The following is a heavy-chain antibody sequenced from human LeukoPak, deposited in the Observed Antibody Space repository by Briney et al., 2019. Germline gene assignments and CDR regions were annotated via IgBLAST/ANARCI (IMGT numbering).Heavy chain of an antibody. CDR1: GYTFTGYY. Sequence: ASVKVSCKASGYTFTGYYMHWVRQAPGQGLEWMGWINPNSGGTNYAQKFQGWVTMTRDTSISTAYMELSRLRSDDTAVYYCAREFRTPYSSSHHFDYWGQGTLVTVSS. J-gene: IGHJ4*02. V-gene: IGHV1-2*04. CDR3: AREFRTPYSSSHHFDY. D-gene: IGHD6-6*01. CDR2: INPNSGGT.